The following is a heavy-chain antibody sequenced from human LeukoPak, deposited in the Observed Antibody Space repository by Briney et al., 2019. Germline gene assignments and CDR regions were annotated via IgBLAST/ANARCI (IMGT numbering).Heavy chain of an antibody. V-gene: IGHV4-34*01. CDR2: INHSGST. CDR3: ARVAAAGYYYYGMDV. CDR1: GGSFSGYY. D-gene: IGHD6-13*01. J-gene: IGHJ6*02. Sequence: SETLSLTCAVYGGSFSGYYWSWIRQPPGKGLEWIGEINHSGSTNYNPSLKSRVTISVDTSKNQFSLKLSSVTAAGTAVYYCARVAAAGYYYYGMDVWGQGTTVTVSS.